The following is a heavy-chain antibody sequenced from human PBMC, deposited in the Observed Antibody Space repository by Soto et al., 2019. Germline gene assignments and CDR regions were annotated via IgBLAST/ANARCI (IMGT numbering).Heavy chain of an antibody. Sequence: GGSLRLSCAASGFTFSSYGMHWVRQAPGKGLEWVAVISYDGSNKYYADSVKGRFTISRDNSKNTLYLQVNSLRAEDTAVYYCAKDRTTVTSYFDYWGQGTLVTVSS. V-gene: IGHV3-30*18. D-gene: IGHD4-17*01. CDR1: GFTFSSYG. CDR2: ISYDGSNK. J-gene: IGHJ4*02. CDR3: AKDRTTVTSYFDY.